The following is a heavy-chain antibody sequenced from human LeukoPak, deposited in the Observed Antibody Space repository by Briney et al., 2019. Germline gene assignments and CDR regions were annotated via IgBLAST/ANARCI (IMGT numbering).Heavy chain of an antibody. Sequence: GGSLRLSCAASGFTFSSYAMSWVRQAPGKELEWVSAISGSGGSTYYADSVKGRFTISRDNSKNTLYLQMNSLRAEDTAVYYCAKDLSLVRYFDWLPPDAFDIWGQGTMVTVSS. D-gene: IGHD3-9*01. J-gene: IGHJ3*02. CDR2: ISGSGGST. CDR1: GFTFSSYA. V-gene: IGHV3-23*01. CDR3: AKDLSLVRYFDWLPPDAFDI.